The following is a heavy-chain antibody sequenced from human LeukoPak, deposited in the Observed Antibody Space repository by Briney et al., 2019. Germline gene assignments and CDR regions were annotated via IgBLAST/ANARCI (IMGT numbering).Heavy chain of an antibody. CDR3: VRDLSLPVDYSSVYYSYYGMDV. CDR1: GYTFTIYD. Sequence: ASVTVSFTASGYTFTIYDINWMRQATGQGLEWMGWMSPNSGNTGYAQKFQGRVTMTRDTSTGTAYLELSSLRSEDSAVYYCVRDLSLPVDYSSVYYSYYGMDVWGQGTTVTVSS. CDR2: MSPNSGNT. V-gene: IGHV1-8*01. D-gene: IGHD4-11*01. J-gene: IGHJ6*02.